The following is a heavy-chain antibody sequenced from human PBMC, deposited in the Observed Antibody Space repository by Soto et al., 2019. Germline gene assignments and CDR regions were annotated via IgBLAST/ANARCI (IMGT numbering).Heavy chain of an antibody. CDR1: GFTVSSNY. CDR2: IYSGGST. V-gene: IGHV3-53*05. J-gene: IGHJ3*02. CDR3: ARLNYYDSSGYYCASTPHDAFDI. Sequence: PGGSLRLSCAASGFTVSSNYMSWVRQAPGKGLEWVSVIYSGGSTYYADSVKGRFTISRDNSKNTLYLQMNSLRAEDTAVYYCARLNYYDSSGYYCASTPHDAFDIWGQGTMVTVSS. D-gene: IGHD3-22*01.